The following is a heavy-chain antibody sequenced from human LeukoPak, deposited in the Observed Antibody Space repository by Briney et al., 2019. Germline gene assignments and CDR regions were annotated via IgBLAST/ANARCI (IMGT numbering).Heavy chain of an antibody. CDR2: IYYSGST. D-gene: IGHD2-2*03. CDR3: ARLDIVVVPAARGAFDI. CDR1: GGSFSGYY. J-gene: IGHJ3*02. Sequence: PSETLSLTCAVYGGSFSGYYWNWIRQPPGKGLEWIGSIYYSGSTYYNPSLKSRVTISVDTSKNQFSLKLSSVTAADTAVYYCARLDIVVVPAARGAFDIWGQGTMVTVSS. V-gene: IGHV4-34*01.